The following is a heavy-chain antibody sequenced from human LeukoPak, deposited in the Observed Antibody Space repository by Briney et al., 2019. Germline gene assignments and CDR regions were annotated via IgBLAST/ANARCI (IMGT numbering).Heavy chain of an antibody. CDR3: AKDQGQLVRGIFDY. D-gene: IGHD6-6*01. CDR1: GFTFSSYA. CDR2: ISGSGGST. V-gene: IGHV3-23*01. J-gene: IGHJ4*02. Sequence: PGGSLRLSCAASGFTFSSYAMSWVRQAPGKGLEWVSAISGSGGSTYYADSVKGRFTISRDNSKNTLYLQMNSLRAEDTAVYYCAKDQGQLVRGIFDYWGQGTLVTVSP.